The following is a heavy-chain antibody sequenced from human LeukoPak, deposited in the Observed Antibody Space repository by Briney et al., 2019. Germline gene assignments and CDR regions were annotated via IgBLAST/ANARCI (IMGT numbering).Heavy chain of an antibody. Sequence: SETLSLTCTVSGGSISSYYWSWIRQPPGKGLEWIGYIYYSGSTNYNPSLKSRVTISVDTSKNQFSLKLSSVTAADTAVYYCARWIDYGYYYYMDVWGKGTTVTISS. D-gene: IGHD4-17*01. CDR1: GGSISSYY. J-gene: IGHJ6*03. CDR3: ARWIDYGYYYYMDV. V-gene: IGHV4-59*01. CDR2: IYYSGST.